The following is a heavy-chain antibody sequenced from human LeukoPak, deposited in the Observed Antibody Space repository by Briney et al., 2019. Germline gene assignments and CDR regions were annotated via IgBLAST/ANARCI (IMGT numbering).Heavy chain of an antibody. V-gene: IGHV3-11*04. CDR2: ISSGGDIM. J-gene: IGHJ6*03. D-gene: IGHD3-10*01. Sequence: GGSLRLSCAASGLRFSDYYVSWIRQAPGKGLQWVSYISSGGDIMHYADSVKGRFTSSRDNAKNSLYLQMNSLRAEDTAVYYCARDHGSMVRGVIGRSSDYYYHYYMDVWGKGTTVTVSS. CDR3: ARDHGSMVRGVIGRSSDYYYHYYMDV. CDR1: GLRFSDYY.